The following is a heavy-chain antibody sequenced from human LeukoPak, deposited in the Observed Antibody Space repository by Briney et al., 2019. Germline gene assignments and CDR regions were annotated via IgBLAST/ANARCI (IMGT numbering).Heavy chain of an antibody. J-gene: IGHJ4*02. CDR1: GGSISSYY. D-gene: IGHD3-3*01. CDR2: IYYSGST. CDR3: ARGPYSDFWSGYPYFDY. V-gene: IGHV4-59*08. Sequence: PSETLSLTCTVSGGSISSYYWSWIRQPPGKGLEWIGHIYYSGSTNYNPSLKSRVTISIDTSKNQFSLKLSSVTAADTAVYYCARGPYSDFWSGYPYFDYWGQGTLVTVSS.